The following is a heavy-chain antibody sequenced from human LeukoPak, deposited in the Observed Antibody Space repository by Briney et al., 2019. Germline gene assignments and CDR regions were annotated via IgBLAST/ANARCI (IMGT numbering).Heavy chain of an antibody. CDR1: GFTFSSYE. J-gene: IGHJ4*02. D-gene: IGHD3-9*01. V-gene: IGHV3-48*03. CDR3: AGGGGDYDILTGYYGY. CDR2: ISSSGSTI. Sequence: GGSLRLSCAASGFTFSSYEMNWVRQAPGKGLEWVSYISSSGSTIYYADSVKGRFTISRDNAKNSLYLQMNSLRAEDTAVYYCAGGGGDYDILTGYYGYWGQGTLVTVSS.